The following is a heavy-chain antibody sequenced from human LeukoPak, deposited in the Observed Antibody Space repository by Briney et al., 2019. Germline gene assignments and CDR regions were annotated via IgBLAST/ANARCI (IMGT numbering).Heavy chain of an antibody. CDR3: ARQGRDYFDY. V-gene: IGHV4-38-2*01. CDR2: IYHSGST. J-gene: IGHJ4*02. Sequence: SETLSLTCAVSYYSISSGYYWGWIRQPPGKGLEWIGSIYHSGSTYYNPSLKSRVTISVDTSKNQFSLKLSSVTAADTAVYYCARQGRDYFDYWGQGTLVTVSS. CDR1: YYSISSGYY.